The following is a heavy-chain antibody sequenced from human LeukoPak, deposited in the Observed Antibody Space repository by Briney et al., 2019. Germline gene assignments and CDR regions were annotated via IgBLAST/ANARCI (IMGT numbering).Heavy chain of an antibody. V-gene: IGHV1-18*01. J-gene: IGHJ5*02. CDR2: ISAYNDNT. CDR1: GYTFTSYG. Sequence: ASVKVSCKASGYTFTSYGISWVRQAPGQGLEWMGWISAYNDNTNYAQKLQGRVTMTTDTSTSTAYMELRSLRSDDTAVYYCARDGPRPSSGWFDPWGQGTLVTVSS. D-gene: IGHD6-6*01. CDR3: ARDGPRPSSGWFDP.